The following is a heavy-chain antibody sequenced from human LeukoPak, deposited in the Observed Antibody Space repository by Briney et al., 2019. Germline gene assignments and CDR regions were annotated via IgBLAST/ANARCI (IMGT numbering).Heavy chain of an antibody. D-gene: IGHD5-18*01. Sequence: ASVKVSCKASGGTFSSYAISWVRQAPGQGLEWMGGIIPIFGTANYAQKFQGRVTITADESTSTAYMELSSLRSEDTAVYYCARDPRIQLCFPQNYYYSGRAVWGKGPTVTVS. V-gene: IGHV1-69*13. CDR1: GGTFSSYA. CDR2: IIPIFGTA. CDR3: ARDPRIQLCFPQNYYYSGRAV. J-gene: IGHJ6*04.